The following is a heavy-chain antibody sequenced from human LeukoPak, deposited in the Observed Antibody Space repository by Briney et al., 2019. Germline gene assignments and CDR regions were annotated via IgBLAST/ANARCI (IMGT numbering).Heavy chain of an antibody. J-gene: IGHJ4*02. CDR2: IYYSGST. V-gene: IGHV4-39*01. Sequence: PSETLSLTCTVSGGSISSNSYYWGWIRQPPGKGLEWIGSIYYSGSTYYNPSLKSRITISVDTSKNQFSLKMRSVTAADTAVYYCARPTSKLGSFDYWGQGTLVTVSS. D-gene: IGHD2/OR15-2a*01. CDR1: GGSISSNSYY. CDR3: ARPTSKLGSFDY.